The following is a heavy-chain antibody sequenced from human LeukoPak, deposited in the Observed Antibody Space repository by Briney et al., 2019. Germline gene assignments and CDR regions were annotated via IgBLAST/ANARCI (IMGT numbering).Heavy chain of an antibody. D-gene: IGHD3-10*01. J-gene: IGHJ3*02. CDR2: ISSSGSTI. V-gene: IGHV3-48*03. CDR1: GFTFSSYE. Sequence: PGGSLRLSCAASGFTFSSYEMNWVRQAPGKGLEWVSYISSSGSTIYYAGSVKGRFTISRDNAKNSLYLQMNSLRAEDTAVYYCARDLIGFGELLYGPDAFDIWGQGTMVTVSS. CDR3: ARDLIGFGELLYGPDAFDI.